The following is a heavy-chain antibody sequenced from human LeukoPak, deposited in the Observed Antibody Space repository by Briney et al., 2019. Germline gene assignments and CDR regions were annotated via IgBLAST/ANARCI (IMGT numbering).Heavy chain of an antibody. Sequence: ASVKVSCKASGYTFTSYAMNWVRQAPGQGLEWMGWINTNTGNPTYAQGFTGRFVFSLDTSVSTAYLQISSLKAEDTAVYYCARAGEGNPPPTYYYYGMDVWGQGTTVTVSS. CDR1: GYTFTSYA. J-gene: IGHJ6*02. D-gene: IGHD3-10*01. CDR2: INTNTGNP. V-gene: IGHV7-4-1*02. CDR3: ARAGEGNPPPTYYYYGMDV.